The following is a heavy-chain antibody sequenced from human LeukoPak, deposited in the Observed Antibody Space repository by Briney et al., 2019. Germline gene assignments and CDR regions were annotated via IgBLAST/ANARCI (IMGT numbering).Heavy chain of an antibody. Sequence: ASVKVSCKASGYTFTSYYMHWVRQAPGQGLEWMGGFDPEDGETIYAQKFQGRVTMTEDTSTDTAYMELSSLRSEDTAVYYCARDTPVLKQKSSGWYGYYYYMDVWGKGTTVTISS. CDR1: GYTFTSYY. CDR2: FDPEDGET. V-gene: IGHV1-24*01. D-gene: IGHD6-19*01. J-gene: IGHJ6*03. CDR3: ARDTPVLKQKSSGWYGYYYYMDV.